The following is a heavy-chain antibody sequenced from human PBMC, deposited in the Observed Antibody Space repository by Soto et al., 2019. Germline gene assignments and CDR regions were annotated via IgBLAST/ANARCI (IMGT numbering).Heavy chain of an antibody. D-gene: IGHD2-15*01. J-gene: IGHJ6*02. CDR2: IYYSGST. Sequence: PSETLSLTCTVSGGSISSYYWSWIRQHPGKGLEWIGYIYYSGSTYYNPSLKSRLTISVDTSKNQSSLKVNSVTAADMAVYYCARLGGYWSGDTCYGFYGMDVWGQXTTVTVSS. CDR1: GGSISSYY. V-gene: IGHV4-59*08. CDR3: ARLGGYWSGDTCYGFYGMDV.